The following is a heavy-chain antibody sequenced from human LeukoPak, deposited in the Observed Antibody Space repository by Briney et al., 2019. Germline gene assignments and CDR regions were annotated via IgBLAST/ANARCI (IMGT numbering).Heavy chain of an antibody. V-gene: IGHV1-2*02. Sequence: GASVKVSCKASGYTFTGYYMHWVRQAPGQGLEWMGWINPNSGGTNYAQKFQGGVTMTRDTSISTAYMELSRLRSDDTAVYYCARDRVRGVKGYFDYWGQGTLVTVSS. CDR2: INPNSGGT. CDR1: GYTFTGYY. D-gene: IGHD3-10*01. CDR3: ARDRVRGVKGYFDY. J-gene: IGHJ4*02.